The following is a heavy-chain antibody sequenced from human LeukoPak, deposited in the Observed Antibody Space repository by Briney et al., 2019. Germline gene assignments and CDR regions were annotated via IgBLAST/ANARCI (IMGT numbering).Heavy chain of an antibody. V-gene: IGHV1-69*13. J-gene: IGHJ6*03. CDR3: ARAPFYSSSWFRRRNYYYYYYMDV. D-gene: IGHD6-13*01. Sequence: SVKVSCKASGGTFSSYAISWVRQAPGRGLEWMGGIIPIFGTANYAQKFQGRVTITADESTSTAYMELSSLRSEDTAVYYCARAPFYSSSWFRRRNYYYYYYMDVWGKGTTVTISS. CDR2: IIPIFGTA. CDR1: GGTFSSYA.